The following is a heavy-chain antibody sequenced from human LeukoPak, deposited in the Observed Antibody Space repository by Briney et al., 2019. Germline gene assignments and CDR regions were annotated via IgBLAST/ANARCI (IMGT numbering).Heavy chain of an antibody. CDR1: GXNFANYW. V-gene: IGHV5-51*01. Sequence: GESLKISFKGSGXNFANYWIGWVRQMPGKGLEWMGIIYPGDSDTRYSPSFQGQVTISADKSISTAYLQWSSLKASDTAMYYCALQDGGNPPDYWGQGTLVTVSS. CDR2: IYPGDSDT. J-gene: IGHJ4*02. CDR3: ALQDGGNPPDY. D-gene: IGHD4-23*01.